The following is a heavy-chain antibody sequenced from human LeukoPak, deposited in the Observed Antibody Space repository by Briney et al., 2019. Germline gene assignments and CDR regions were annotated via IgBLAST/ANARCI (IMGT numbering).Heavy chain of an antibody. CDR1: GFTFSSYA. CDR2: ISGSGGST. J-gene: IGHJ4*02. D-gene: IGHD5-12*01. Sequence: SGGSLRLSCAASGFTFSSYAMSWVRQAPGKGLEWVSAISGSGGSTYYADSVKGRFTISRDNSKNTLYLQMNSLRAEDTAVYYCAKQRGRRWLPDAPYYFDYWGQGTLVTVSS. CDR3: AKQRGRRWLPDAPYYFDY. V-gene: IGHV3-23*01.